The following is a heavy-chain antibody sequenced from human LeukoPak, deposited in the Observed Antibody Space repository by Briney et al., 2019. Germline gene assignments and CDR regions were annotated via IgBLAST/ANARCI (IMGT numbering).Heavy chain of an antibody. CDR3: TRHYFSD. V-gene: IGHV3-72*01. Sequence: GGSLRLSCASSEFTISDHYMDWVRQAPGKGLEWVGRTSNKADSYTTYYAASVKGRFTISRDDSKNLLYLQMKSLKAEDTAVYYCTRHYFSDWGQGTLVTVSS. D-gene: IGHD2-15*01. CDR2: TSNKADSYTT. J-gene: IGHJ4*02. CDR1: EFTISDHY.